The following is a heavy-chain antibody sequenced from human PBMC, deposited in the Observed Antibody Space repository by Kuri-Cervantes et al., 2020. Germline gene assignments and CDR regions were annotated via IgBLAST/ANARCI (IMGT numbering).Heavy chain of an antibody. CDR1: GFTFDNYA. D-gene: IGHD2-15*01. Sequence: GGSLRLSCTASGFTFDNYAMSWVRQAPGKGLEWVGFIRSKPYGGTTEYAASVKGRFTISRDDSKNTLHLQMNSLKTEDTAVYYCTTDRYCSGGSCYYYFDYWGQGTLVTVSS. J-gene: IGHJ4*02. V-gene: IGHV3-49*04. CDR3: TTDRYCSGGSCYYYFDY. CDR2: IRSKPYGGTT.